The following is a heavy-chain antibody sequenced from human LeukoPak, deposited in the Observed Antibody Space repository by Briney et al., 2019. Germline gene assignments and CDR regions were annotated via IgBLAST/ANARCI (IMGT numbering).Heavy chain of an antibody. CDR3: ARGRGLAATGY. CDR1: GGSISSSSYY. CDR2: IYYSGIT. Sequence: PSETLSLXCTVSGGSISSSSYYWGWIRQPPGKGLEWIGSIYYSGITYYNPSLKSRVTISVDTSKNQFSLKLSSVTAADTAVYYCARGRGLAATGYWGQGTLVTVSS. D-gene: IGHD2-15*01. V-gene: IGHV4-39*01. J-gene: IGHJ4*02.